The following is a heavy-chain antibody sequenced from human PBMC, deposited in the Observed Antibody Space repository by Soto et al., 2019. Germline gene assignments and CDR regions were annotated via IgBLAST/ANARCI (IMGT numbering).Heavy chain of an antibody. CDR2: VNSDESTT. D-gene: IGHD2-21*02. Sequence: GGSLRLSCAASGFTFSSYWMHWVRQGPGKGLVWVSRVNSDESTTSYADPVKGRFTISGDNAKNTLYLQMSSLRVEDTALYYCVCFECGRTAVVTAMEANGYWGQGTLVT. CDR3: VCFECGRTAVVTAMEANGY. J-gene: IGHJ4*02. V-gene: IGHV3-74*01. CDR1: GFTFSSYW.